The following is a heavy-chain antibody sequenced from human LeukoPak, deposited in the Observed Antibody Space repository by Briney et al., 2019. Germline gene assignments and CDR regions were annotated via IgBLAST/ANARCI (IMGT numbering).Heavy chain of an antibody. J-gene: IGHJ3*02. D-gene: IGHD6-13*01. CDR3: ARGDPRGRIAAAGTREFDI. Sequence: SETLSLTCTVSGGSINGYYWTWIRQSPGKGLEWIGYIYYSGSSNYNPSLKSRVTISADTSKNQFSLKLSSVTAADTAVYYCARGDPRGRIAAAGTREFDIWGQGTMVTVSS. V-gene: IGHV4-59*01. CDR1: GGSINGYY. CDR2: IYYSGSS.